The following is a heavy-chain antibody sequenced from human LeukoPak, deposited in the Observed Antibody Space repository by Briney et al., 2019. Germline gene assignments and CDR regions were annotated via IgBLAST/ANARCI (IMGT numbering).Heavy chain of an antibody. CDR2: ISSSSSYI. Sequence: PGGSLRLSCAASGFTFSSYSMNWVRQAPGKGLEWVSSISSSSSYIYYADSVKGRFTISRDNAKNSLYLQMNSLRAEDTAVYYCARDLCGDDAFDIWGQGTMVTVSS. CDR1: GFTFSSYS. CDR3: ARDLCGDDAFDI. V-gene: IGHV3-21*01. J-gene: IGHJ3*02. D-gene: IGHD2-21*01.